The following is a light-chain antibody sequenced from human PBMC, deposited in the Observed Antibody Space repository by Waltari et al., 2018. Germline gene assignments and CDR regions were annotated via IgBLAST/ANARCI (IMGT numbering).Light chain of an antibody. J-gene: IGKJ2*01. V-gene: IGKV2-29*02. CDR2: EVS. Sequence: IVMTQTPLSLSVTPGQSASISCKSSQSLLHTEGKTFLYWYLQKPGQSPQLLIYEVSSRFSGLPDTFSGSGSVTVFTMTISRVAAEDVGLYVFMTGLHLPTTFGQGTNLEIK. CDR3: MTGLHLPTT. CDR1: QSLLHTEGKTF.